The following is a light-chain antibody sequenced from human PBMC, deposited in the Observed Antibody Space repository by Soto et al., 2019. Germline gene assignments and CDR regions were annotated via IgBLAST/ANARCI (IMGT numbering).Light chain of an antibody. Sequence: FAQFPDTLSLTTRNRATLSFRASQSLTNSYIAWYQVKPGQAPRLIIYDTSSRATGIPDRFSGSGSGTDFTLTITRLEPEDFAVFYCQQYGTSEIIFGQGTRLEI. V-gene: IGKV3-20*01. CDR2: DTS. J-gene: IGKJ5*01. CDR3: QQYGTSEII. CDR1: QSLTNSY.